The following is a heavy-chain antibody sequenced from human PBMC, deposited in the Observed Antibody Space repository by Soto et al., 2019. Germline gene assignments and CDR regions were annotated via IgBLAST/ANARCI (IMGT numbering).Heavy chain of an antibody. CDR1: GFTFSSYA. Sequence: HPGRSLRLSCAACGFTFSSYAMHWVRQSPGKGLEWVAVISYDGSNKYYADSVKGRFTISRDNSKNTLYLQMNSLRAEDTAVYYCAREFLGYCSSTSCYTGRGHYYYYGMDVWGQGTTVTVSS. J-gene: IGHJ6*02. CDR3: AREFLGYCSSTSCYTGRGHYYYYGMDV. D-gene: IGHD2-2*02. CDR2: ISYDGSNK. V-gene: IGHV3-30-3*01.